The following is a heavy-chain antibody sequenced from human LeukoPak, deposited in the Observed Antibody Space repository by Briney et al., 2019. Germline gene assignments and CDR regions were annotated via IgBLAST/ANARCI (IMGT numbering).Heavy chain of an antibody. Sequence: GGSLRLSCAASGFTFDDYGMSWVRHAPGKGLEWVSGINWNGGSTGYADSVKGRFTISRDNAKNSLYPQMNSLRAEDTALYYCARAVGGSSLGSWGQGTLVTVSS. J-gene: IGHJ5*02. D-gene: IGHD6-13*01. CDR1: GFTFDDYG. CDR2: INWNGGST. CDR3: ARAVGGSSLGS. V-gene: IGHV3-20*04.